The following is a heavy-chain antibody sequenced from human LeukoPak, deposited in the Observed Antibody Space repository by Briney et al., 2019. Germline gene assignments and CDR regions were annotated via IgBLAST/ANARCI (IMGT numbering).Heavy chain of an antibody. Sequence: GGSLRLSCAASGFTVSSTYMSWVRQAPGKGLEGGSVIYSGSSTYYADSVKGRFTISRDNSKNTLYLQMNSLRAEDTAVYYCARDPSVTGGDYWGRGTLVAVS. CDR3: ARDPSVTGGDY. V-gene: IGHV3-66*01. CDR1: GFTVSSTY. J-gene: IGHJ4*02. D-gene: IGHD2-21*02. CDR2: IYSGSST.